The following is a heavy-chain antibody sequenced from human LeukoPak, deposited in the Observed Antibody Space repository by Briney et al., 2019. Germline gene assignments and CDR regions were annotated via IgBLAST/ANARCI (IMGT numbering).Heavy chain of an antibody. Sequence: PETLSLTCTVSGGSISSYYWSWIREPPGKGLEWIGYIYYSGSTNYNPSLKSRVTISVDTSKNQFSRKLSSVTAADTAVYYCASGLWFGELFGEYYFDYWGQGTLVTVSS. J-gene: IGHJ4*02. CDR3: ASGLWFGELFGEYYFDY. CDR2: IYYSGST. V-gene: IGHV4-59*01. CDR1: GGSISSYY. D-gene: IGHD3-10*01.